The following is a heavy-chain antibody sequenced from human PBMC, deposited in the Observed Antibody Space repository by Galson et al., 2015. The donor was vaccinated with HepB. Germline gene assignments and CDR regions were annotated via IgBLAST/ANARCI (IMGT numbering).Heavy chain of an antibody. CDR3: TTTYYYDSSGYYYIYRVLDY. Sequence: SLRLSCAASGFTFSNAWMNWVRQAPGKGLEWVGRIKSKTDGGTTDYAAPVKGRFTISRDDSKNTLYLQMNSLKTEDTAVYYCTTTYYYDSSGYYYIYRVLDYWGQGTLVTVSS. V-gene: IGHV3-15*07. CDR1: GFTFSNAW. CDR2: IKSKTDGGTT. J-gene: IGHJ4*02. D-gene: IGHD3-22*01.